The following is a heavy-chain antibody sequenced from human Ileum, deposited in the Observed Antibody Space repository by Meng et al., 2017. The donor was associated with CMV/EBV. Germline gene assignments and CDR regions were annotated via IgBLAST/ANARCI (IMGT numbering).Heavy chain of an antibody. CDR3: ARDPYGGVGTTHVAGHRPDPK. CDR1: NEA. J-gene: IGHJ1*01. CDR2: IIPIVDIP. V-gene: IGHV1-69*10. Sequence: NEAISWVRQAPGQGLEWMGGIIPIVDIPYYAQKFQGRVTITADPSTTTAYVELSSLSSEDTAVYYCARDPYGGVGTTHVAGHRPDPKWGQGTLVTVSS. D-gene: IGHD1-26*01.